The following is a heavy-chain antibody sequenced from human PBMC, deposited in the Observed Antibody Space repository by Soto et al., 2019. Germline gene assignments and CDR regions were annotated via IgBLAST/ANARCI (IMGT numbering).Heavy chain of an antibody. CDR3: ARWKEQLVSFAGRGNWFDP. Sequence: QVQLVQSGAEVKKPGSSVKVSCKASGGTFSSYAISWVRQAPGQGLEWMGWIIPIFGTANYAQKFQGRVTITADESTSTVYMELSSLRSEDTAVYYCARWKEQLVSFAGRGNWFDPWGHGTLVPVSS. CDR2: IIPIFGTA. D-gene: IGHD6-6*01. J-gene: IGHJ5*02. CDR1: GGTFSSYA. V-gene: IGHV1-69*01.